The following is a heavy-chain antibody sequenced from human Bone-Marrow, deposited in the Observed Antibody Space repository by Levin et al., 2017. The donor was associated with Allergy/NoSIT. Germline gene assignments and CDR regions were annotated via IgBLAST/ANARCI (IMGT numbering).Heavy chain of an antibody. CDR1: GFTFSDFF. CDR3: AREASGTYSTFDM. V-gene: IGHV3-11*01. D-gene: IGHD1-26*01. Sequence: SGGSLRLSCAASGFTFSDFFMSWIRQTPGKGLEWVSYITKTGSSVNYADSVKGRFTISRDNAKNSLYLQMNNLRAEDTALYYCAREASGTYSTFDMWGQGTMVTVSS. J-gene: IGHJ3*02. CDR2: ITKTGSSV.